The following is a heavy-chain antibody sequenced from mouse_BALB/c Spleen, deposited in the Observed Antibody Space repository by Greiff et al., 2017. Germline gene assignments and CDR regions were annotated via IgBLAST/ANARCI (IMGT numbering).Heavy chain of an antibody. V-gene: IGHV3-2*02. J-gene: IGHJ3*01. CDR2: ISYSGST. D-gene: IGHD2-2*01. Sequence: EVQVVESGPGLVKPSQSLSLTSTFTGYSTPSVYAWTWFRQFPGNKLEWMGYISYSGSTSYNPSPKSRISITRDTSKNQFFLQLNSVTTEDTATYYCAIGYYGYDGFAYWGQGTLVTVSA. CDR3: AIGYYGYDGFAY. CDR1: GYSTPSVYA.